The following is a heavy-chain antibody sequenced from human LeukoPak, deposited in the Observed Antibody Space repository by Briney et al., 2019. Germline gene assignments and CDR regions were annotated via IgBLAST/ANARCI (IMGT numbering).Heavy chain of an antibody. J-gene: IGHJ5*02. D-gene: IGHD3-22*01. CDR2: ISSSRTTI. CDR1: GFIVRNYE. Sequence: GGSLRLSCAASGFIVRNYEMNWVRQAPGKGLEWVSYISSSRTTIDYADSVKGRFTISRDNAKNSVYLQMNSLRAEDTAVYFCARDLEDSSPWGHGTLVTVSS. V-gene: IGHV3-48*03. CDR3: ARDLEDSSP.